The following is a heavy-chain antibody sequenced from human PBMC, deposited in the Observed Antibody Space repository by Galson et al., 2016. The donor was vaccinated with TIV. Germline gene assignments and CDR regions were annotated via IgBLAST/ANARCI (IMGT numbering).Heavy chain of an antibody. V-gene: IGHV3-20*01. D-gene: IGHD2-21*02. CDR3: ARVRSCGGDCYYFDY. CDR2: INWNGGST. CDR1: GFTFTTYA. Sequence: SLRLSCAASGFTFTTYAMNWVRQAPGKGLEWVSGINWNGGSTGYADSVKGRFTISRDNAKTSLYLQMNSLRAEDTALYHCARVRSCGGDCYYFDYWGQGSLVTVSS. J-gene: IGHJ4*02.